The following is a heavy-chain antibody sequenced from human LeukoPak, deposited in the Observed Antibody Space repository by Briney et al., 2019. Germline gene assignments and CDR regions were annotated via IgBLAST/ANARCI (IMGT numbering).Heavy chain of an antibody. J-gene: IGHJ6*02. CDR2: INPKTGDT. Sequence: ASMKVSCKASGYTFTGQYLYWARQTPGQGLEWMGWINPKTGDTDSAQNFQGRVTMTRDTSITTVYMELSSLTSDDTAVYYCARGYYGMDVWGQGTTVTVSS. CDR1: GYTFTGQY. V-gene: IGHV1-2*02. CDR3: ARGYYGMDV.